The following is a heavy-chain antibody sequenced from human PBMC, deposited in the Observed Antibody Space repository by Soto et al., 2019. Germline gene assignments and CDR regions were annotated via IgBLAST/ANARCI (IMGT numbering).Heavy chain of an antibody. D-gene: IGHD3-10*01. Sequence: GGSLRLSCAASGFTVSSNYMSWVRQAPGKGLEWVSVIYSGGSTYYADSVKGRFTISRDNSKNTLYLQMNSLRAEDTAVYYCARDRVSGLGSDFYYYYYYYMDVWGKGTTVTVSS. CDR1: GFTVSSNY. CDR3: ARDRVSGLGSDFYYYYYYYMDV. V-gene: IGHV3-66*01. J-gene: IGHJ6*03. CDR2: IYSGGST.